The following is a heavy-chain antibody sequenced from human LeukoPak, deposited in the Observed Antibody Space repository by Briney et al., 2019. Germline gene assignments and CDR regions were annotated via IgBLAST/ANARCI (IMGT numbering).Heavy chain of an antibody. J-gene: IGHJ4*02. CDR1: GGSISSSNW. CDR2: IYHSGST. V-gene: IGHV4-4*02. CDR3: ARQRCSTSCYRPYYFDY. D-gene: IGHD2-2*02. Sequence: PSETLSLTCAVSGGSISSSNWWSWVRQPPGKGLEWIGEIYHSGSTNYNPSLKSRATISVDKSKNQFSLKLSSVTAADTAVYYCARQRCSTSCYRPYYFDYWGQGTLVTVSS.